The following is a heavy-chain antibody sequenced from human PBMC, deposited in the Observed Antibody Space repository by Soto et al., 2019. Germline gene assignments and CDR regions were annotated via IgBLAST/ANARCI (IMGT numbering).Heavy chain of an antibody. CDR1: GFTFGDYA. J-gene: IGHJ3*02. V-gene: IGHV3-49*04. Sequence: LRLSCTASGFTFGDYAMSWVRQAPGKGLEWVGFIRSKAYGGTTEYAASVKGRFTISRDDSKSIAYLQMNSLKTEDTAVYYCTRDTYGDAFDIWGQGTMVTVSS. CDR3: TRDTYGDAFDI. CDR2: IRSKAYGGTT. D-gene: IGHD4-17*01.